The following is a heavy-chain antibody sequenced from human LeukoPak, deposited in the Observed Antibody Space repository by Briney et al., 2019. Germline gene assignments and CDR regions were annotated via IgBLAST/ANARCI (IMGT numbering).Heavy chain of an antibody. J-gene: IGHJ3*02. Sequence: PGGSLRLSCAASGFTFSDYYMSWIRQAPGKGLEWVSYISSSGSTIYYADSVKGRFTISRDNAKNSLYLQMNSLRAEDTDVYYCARTASRYYYDSSGYQGGDAFDIWGQGTMVTVSS. CDR3: ARTASRYYYDSSGYQGGDAFDI. V-gene: IGHV3-11*01. CDR1: GFTFSDYY. D-gene: IGHD3-22*01. CDR2: ISSSGSTI.